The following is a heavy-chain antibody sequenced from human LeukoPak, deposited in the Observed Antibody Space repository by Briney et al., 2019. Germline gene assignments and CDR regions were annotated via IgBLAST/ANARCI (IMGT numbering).Heavy chain of an antibody. D-gene: IGHD1-26*01. Sequence: GGSLRLSCAASGFAFSSYWMHWVRQAPGKGLVWVSRINTDGSSTSYADSVKGRFTISRDNAKNTAYLQMNSLRAEDTAVYYCARVKVGSWDWFDPWGQGTLVTVSS. V-gene: IGHV3-74*01. CDR2: INTDGSST. CDR1: GFAFSSYW. CDR3: ARVKVGSWDWFDP. J-gene: IGHJ5*02.